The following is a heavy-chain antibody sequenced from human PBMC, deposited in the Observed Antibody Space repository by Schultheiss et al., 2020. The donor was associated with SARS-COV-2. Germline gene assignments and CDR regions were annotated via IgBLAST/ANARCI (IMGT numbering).Heavy chain of an antibody. V-gene: IGHV4-34*01. Sequence: SETLSLTCAVYGGSFSGYYWSWIRQPPGKGLEWIGEINHSGSTNYNPSLKSRVTISVDTSKNQFSLKLSSVTAADTAVYYCARSLIRPEYFQHWGQGTLVTVSS. CDR3: ARSLIRPEYFQH. J-gene: IGHJ1*01. CDR2: INHSGST. D-gene: IGHD3-16*01. CDR1: GGSFSGYY.